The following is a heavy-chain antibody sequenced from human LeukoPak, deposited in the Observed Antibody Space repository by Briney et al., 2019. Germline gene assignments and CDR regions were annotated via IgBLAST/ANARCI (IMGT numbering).Heavy chain of an antibody. CDR3: AKAPDCGGDCYEYFQY. D-gene: IGHD2-21*02. J-gene: IGHJ1*01. V-gene: IGHV3-9*01. CDR1: GFRFDHYA. Sequence: GGSLRLSCAASGFRFDHYAMHWVRHAPGKGLEWVSGISWRGGSIDYADSVKGRFTISRDNAKNSLYLQMNSLRAEDTALYYCAKAPDCGGDCYEYFQYWGQGTLVTVSS. CDR2: ISWRGGSI.